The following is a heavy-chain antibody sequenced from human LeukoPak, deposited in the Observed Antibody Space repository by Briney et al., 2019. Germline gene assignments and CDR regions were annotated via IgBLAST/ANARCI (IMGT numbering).Heavy chain of an antibody. CDR3: ARARLRSSDHTVYYYYYMDV. CDR1: GGTFSSYA. J-gene: IGHJ6*03. D-gene: IGHD3-16*01. Sequence: ASVKVSCKASGGTFSSYAISWVRQAPGQGLEWMGGIIPIFGTANYAQKFQGRVTITADESTSTAYMELSSLGSEDTAVYYCARARLRSSDHTVYYYYYMDVWGKGTTVTVSS. CDR2: IIPIFGTA. V-gene: IGHV1-69*13.